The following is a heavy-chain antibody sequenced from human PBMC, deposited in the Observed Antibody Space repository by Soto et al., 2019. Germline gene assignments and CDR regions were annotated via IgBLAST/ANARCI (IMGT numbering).Heavy chain of an antibody. CDR1: GVSISSGGYY. CDR3: ASHSVEKAMFSFDY. CDR2: ISYNGGT. Sequence: QVQLQESGPGLVKPSQTLSLTCTVSGVSISSGGYYWSWIRQSRGKGLEWIGYISYNGGTYYNPSLSSRLTTSLDTSKNQFTLKLSSVTAADTGVYYCASHSVEKAMFSFDYWGQGILVTVSS. D-gene: IGHD5-18*01. J-gene: IGHJ4*02. V-gene: IGHV4-31*03.